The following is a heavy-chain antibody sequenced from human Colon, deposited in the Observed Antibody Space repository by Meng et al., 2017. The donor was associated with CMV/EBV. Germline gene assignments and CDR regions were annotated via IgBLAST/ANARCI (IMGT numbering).Heavy chain of an antibody. J-gene: IGHJ4*02. CDR1: FDRYA. V-gene: IGHV7-4-1*02. Sequence: FDRYAVHWVRQAPGQGLEWMGWIDTNTGDPTYAQGFTGRFVFSLDTSVSTAYLQISSLKAEDTAVYYCARYQFSMVRGVPTPYFDYWGQGTLVTVSS. CDR3: ARYQFSMVRGVPTPYFDY. D-gene: IGHD3-10*01. CDR2: IDTNTGDP.